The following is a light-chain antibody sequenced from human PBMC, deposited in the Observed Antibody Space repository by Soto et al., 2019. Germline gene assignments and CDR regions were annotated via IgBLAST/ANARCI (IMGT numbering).Light chain of an antibody. CDR3: QQYYGTPRT. CDR2: WAS. J-gene: IGKJ1*01. Sequence: DIVMTQSPDSLAVSLGERATINCKSSQSVENFLAWYQQKPGQPPKLLIYWASTRESGVPDRFSGSGSGTDFTLTISSLQAEDVAVYYCQQYYGTPRTFGQGTKVEIK. CDR1: QSVENF. V-gene: IGKV4-1*01.